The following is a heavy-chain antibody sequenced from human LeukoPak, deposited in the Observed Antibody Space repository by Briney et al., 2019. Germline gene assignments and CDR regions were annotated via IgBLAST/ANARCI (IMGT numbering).Heavy chain of an antibody. Sequence: GGSLRLSCAASGNYWMHWVRQAPGEGLVWVSHINSDGSWTSYADSVKGRFTISRDNAKNTVYLQMNNLRAEDTAVYYCVSFYETYWGRGTLVTVSS. V-gene: IGHV3-74*01. CDR3: VSFYETY. CDR1: GNYW. D-gene: IGHD2-2*01. CDR2: INSDGSWT. J-gene: IGHJ4*02.